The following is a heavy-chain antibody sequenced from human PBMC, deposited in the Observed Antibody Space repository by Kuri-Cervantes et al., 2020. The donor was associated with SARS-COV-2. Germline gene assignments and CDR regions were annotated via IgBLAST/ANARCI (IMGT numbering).Heavy chain of an antibody. CDR1: GASISSSAYY. CDR3: ARVLWCGIASRCRVTEYYFDY. D-gene: IGHD4/OR15-4a*01. V-gene: IGHV4-39*01. J-gene: IGHJ4*02. CDR2: IYESGET. Sequence: SETLSLTCTVSGASISSSAYYWGWIHPCPGKGLEWLGSIYESGETYYSSSLKSRLSLTVDTSKNQFSQKLTSVTAANTAIYYCARVLWCGIASRCRVTEYYFDYWGQGTLVTVSS.